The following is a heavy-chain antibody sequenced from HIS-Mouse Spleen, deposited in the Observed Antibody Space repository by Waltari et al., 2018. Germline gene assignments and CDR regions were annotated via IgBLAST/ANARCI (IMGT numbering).Heavy chain of an antibody. D-gene: IGHD6-13*01. CDR3: AREIPYSSSWYDWYFDL. CDR1: GGSISSSRYY. J-gene: IGHJ2*01. V-gene: IGHV4-39*07. Sequence: QLQLQESGPGLAKPSETLSLTCTVSGGSISSSRYYRGWIRQPPGKGLEWIGSIYYSGSTYYNPSLKSRVTISVDTSKNQFSLKLSSVTAADTAVYYCAREIPYSSSWYDWYFDLWGRGTLVTVSS. CDR2: IYYSGST.